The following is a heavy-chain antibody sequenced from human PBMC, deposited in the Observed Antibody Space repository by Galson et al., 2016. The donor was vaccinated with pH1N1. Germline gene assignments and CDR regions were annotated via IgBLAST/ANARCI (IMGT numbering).Heavy chain of an antibody. J-gene: IGHJ4*02. D-gene: IGHD6-13*01. V-gene: IGHV4-31*03. Sequence: TLSLTCTVSGGSISSGGYYWSWIRQHPGKGLEWIGYIYYSGSAYYNPSLKSRVTISVDTSKKQFSLKLISVTAADTAVYYCARSGSSRETDYYFDNWGQGTLVTVSS. CDR2: IYYSGSA. CDR1: GGSISSGGYY. CDR3: ARSGSSRETDYYFDN.